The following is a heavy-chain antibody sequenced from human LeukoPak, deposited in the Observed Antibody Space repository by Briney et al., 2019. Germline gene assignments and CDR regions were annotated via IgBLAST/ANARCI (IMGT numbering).Heavy chain of an antibody. CDR1: AGSISSYY. D-gene: IGHD3/OR15-3a*01. Sequence: KASETLSLTCTVSAGSISSYYWTWIRQPPGKGLEWIGYIYCSGSTNYNPSLKSRVAISLDTSKNQFSLKLSSVTAADTAIYYCARGRPDFWTNFYTYFLDSWGQGTLVTVSS. V-gene: IGHV4-59*01. CDR3: ARGRPDFWTNFYTYFLDS. J-gene: IGHJ4*02. CDR2: IYCSGST.